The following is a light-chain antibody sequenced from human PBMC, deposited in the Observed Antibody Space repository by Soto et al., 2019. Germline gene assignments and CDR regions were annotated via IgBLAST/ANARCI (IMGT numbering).Light chain of an antibody. CDR1: QSLLQTNGYNY. CDR3: MHALQTPWA. J-gene: IGKJ1*01. Sequence: DIVMTQSPLSLPVTPGEPASISCRSSQSLLQTNGYNYLDWYLQKPGQSPQLLIYLGSNRASGVPDRFSGSGSGTDFTLKISRVEAEDVGVYYCMHALQTPWAFGQGTKVEIK. CDR2: LGS. V-gene: IGKV2-28*01.